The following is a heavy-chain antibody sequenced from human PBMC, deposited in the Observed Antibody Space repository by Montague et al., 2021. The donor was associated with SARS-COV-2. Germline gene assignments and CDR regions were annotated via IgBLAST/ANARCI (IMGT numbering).Heavy chain of an antibody. CDR3: ARVSLAAAATRSDY. V-gene: IGHV4-59*01. Sequence: SETLSLTCSLSGGSISSYYWSWIRQPPGKGLEWIGYIYYSGSTNXNPSLKSRVTISLDTSKNQFSLKLTSVTAADTAVYYCARVSLAAAATRSDYWGQGTLVTVSS. CDR1: GGSISSYY. CDR2: IYYSGST. D-gene: IGHD6-13*01. J-gene: IGHJ4*02.